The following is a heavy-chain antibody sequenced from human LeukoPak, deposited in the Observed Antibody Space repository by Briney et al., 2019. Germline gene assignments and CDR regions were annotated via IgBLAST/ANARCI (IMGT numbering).Heavy chain of an antibody. CDR2: INAGNGNT. D-gene: IGHD2-2*01. J-gene: IGHJ4*02. CDR3: ARDGGYCSSTSCYSSDY. V-gene: IGHV1-3*01. Sequence: ASVKVSCKASGYTFTSYAMHWVRQAPGQRLEWMGWINAGNGNTKYSQKFQGRVTITRDTSASTAYMELSSLRSEDTAVYYCARDGGYCSSTSCYSSDYWGQGTLVTVSS. CDR1: GYTFTSYA.